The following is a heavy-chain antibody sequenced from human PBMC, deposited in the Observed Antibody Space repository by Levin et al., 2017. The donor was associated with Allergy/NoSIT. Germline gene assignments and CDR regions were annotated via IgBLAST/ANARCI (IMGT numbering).Heavy chain of an antibody. J-gene: IGHJ4*02. Sequence: GESLKISCAASGFTLSNYWMDWVRQTPGKGLVWVSRINSDGSRTTYADSVKGRFTIFRDNAKNTLYLQMNSLRAEDTAVYYCATERHEEVFEYPPANSDNWGQGTLVTVSS. D-gene: IGHD2/OR15-2a*01. CDR1: GFTLSNYW. V-gene: IGHV3-74*01. CDR3: ATERHEEVFEYPPANSDN. CDR2: INSDGSRT.